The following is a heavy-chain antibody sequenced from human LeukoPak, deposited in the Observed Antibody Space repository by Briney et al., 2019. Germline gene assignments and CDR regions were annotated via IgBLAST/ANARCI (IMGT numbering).Heavy chain of an antibody. J-gene: IGHJ4*02. D-gene: IGHD5-12*01. CDR3: ARERLESSMVALTPDFDY. CDR2: ISAYNGNT. V-gene: IGHV1-18*04. Sequence: ASVKVSCKASGYTFTSYGIIWVRQDPGQRLEWMGWISAYNGNTNYAQKLQRRVTMPTDTSTSTAYMELRSLRSDDTAVYYCARERLESSMVALTPDFDYWGQGTLVTISS. CDR1: GYTFTSYG.